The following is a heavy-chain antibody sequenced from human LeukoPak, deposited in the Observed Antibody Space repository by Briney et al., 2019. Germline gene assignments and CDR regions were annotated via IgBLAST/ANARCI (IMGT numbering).Heavy chain of an antibody. CDR1: GGSFSGYY. D-gene: IGHD3-9*01. CDR3: ARHAVRYFDLYYFDY. J-gene: IGHJ4*02. CDR2: INHSGST. V-gene: IGHV4-34*01. Sequence: TSETLSLTCAVYGGSFSGYYWSWIRQPPGKGLEWIGEINHSGSTNYNQSLKSRVTISVDTSKNQFSLKLSSVTAADTAVYYCARHAVRYFDLYYFDYWGQGTLVTVSS.